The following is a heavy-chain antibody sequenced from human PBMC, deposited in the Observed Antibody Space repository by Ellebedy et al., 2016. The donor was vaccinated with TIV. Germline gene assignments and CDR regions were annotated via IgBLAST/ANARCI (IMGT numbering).Heavy chain of an antibody. CDR3: VRGGGREYSSPGY. V-gene: IGHV3-21*01. Sequence: GESLKISXVVSGFSFSDYAMSWVRQTPGRGLEWVSSISMSTKYIYYADSVKGRFTISRDNPKNTLYLQMNSLRVEDTAVYYCVRGGGREYSSPGYWGQGTLVTASS. CDR1: GFSFSDYA. J-gene: IGHJ4*02. D-gene: IGHD5-18*01. CDR2: ISMSTKYI.